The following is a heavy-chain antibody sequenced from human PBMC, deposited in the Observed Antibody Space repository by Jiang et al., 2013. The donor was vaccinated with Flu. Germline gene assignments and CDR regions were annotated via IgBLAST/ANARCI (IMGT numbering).Heavy chain of an antibody. CDR2: IIPIFGTA. CDR1: SSYA. V-gene: IGHV1-69*06. D-gene: IGHD2-21*01. CDR3: AVIANLNWFDP. J-gene: IGHJ5*02. Sequence: SSYAISWVRQAPGQGLEWMGGIIPIFGTANYAQKFQGRVTITADKSTSTAYMELSSLRSEDTAVYYCAVIANLNWFDPWGQGTLVTVSS.